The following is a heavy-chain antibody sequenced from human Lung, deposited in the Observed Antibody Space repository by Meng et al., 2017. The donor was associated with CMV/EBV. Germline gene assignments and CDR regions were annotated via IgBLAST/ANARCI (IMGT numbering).Heavy chain of an antibody. V-gene: IGHV3-23*03. Sequence: GGSXRLPCAASGFTFTSYGMSWVRQAPGKGLEWVSLIYNDGSRTYYADSVKGRFTISRDNSKNTVSLQMNDLRVEDSAVYYCVKGAAGLVPWGQGTLVTVSS. D-gene: IGHD3/OR15-3a*01. J-gene: IGHJ4*02. CDR1: GFTFTSYG. CDR3: VKGAAGLVP. CDR2: IYNDGSRT.